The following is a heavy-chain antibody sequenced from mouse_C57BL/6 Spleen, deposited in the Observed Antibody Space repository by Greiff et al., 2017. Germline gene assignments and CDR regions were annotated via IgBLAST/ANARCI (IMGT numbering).Heavy chain of an antibody. CDR1: GYTFTSYW. CDR3: AREGSSYAMDY. J-gene: IGHJ4*01. V-gene: IGHV1-72*01. CDR2: IGPNSGGT. Sequence: VQLQQPGAELVKPGASVKLSCKASGYTFTSYWMHWVKQRPGRGLEWIGRIGPNSGGTKYNEKFKSKATLTVDKPSSTAYMQLSSLTSEDSAVYYCAREGSSYAMDYWGQGTSVTVSS. D-gene: IGHD1-1*01.